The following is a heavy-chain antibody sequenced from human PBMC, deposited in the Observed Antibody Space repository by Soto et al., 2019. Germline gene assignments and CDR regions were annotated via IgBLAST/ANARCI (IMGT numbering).Heavy chain of an antibody. D-gene: IGHD6-19*01. CDR2: ISAYNGNT. J-gene: IGHJ4*02. CDR1: GYTFTNYG. V-gene: IGHV1-18*01. Sequence: QVQLVQSGAEVQKPGASVKVSCKASGYTFTNYGLSWVRQAPGQGLEWMGWISAYNGNTDYAQKLQGRVTMTTDTSTSTAYMEVSSLTSDDTAVYYCARERRYSSVWYYLDYWGQGTLVTLSS. CDR3: ARERRYSSVWYYLDY.